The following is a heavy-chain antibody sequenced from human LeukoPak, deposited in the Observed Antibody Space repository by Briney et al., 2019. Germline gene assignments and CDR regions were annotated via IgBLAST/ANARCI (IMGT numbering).Heavy chain of an antibody. Sequence: GGSLRLSCAASGFTFSSYAMHWVRQAPGKGLEWVAVISYDGSNKYYADSVKGRFTISRDNSKNTLYLQMNSLRDEDTAVYYCARVGYYYGSGSYGLDYWGQGTLVTVSS. D-gene: IGHD3-10*01. CDR1: GFTFSSYA. CDR3: ARVGYYYGSGSYGLDY. J-gene: IGHJ4*02. V-gene: IGHV3-30*04. CDR2: ISYDGSNK.